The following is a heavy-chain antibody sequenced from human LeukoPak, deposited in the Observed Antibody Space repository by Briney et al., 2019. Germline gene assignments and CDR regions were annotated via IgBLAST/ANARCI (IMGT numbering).Heavy chain of an antibody. CDR1: GYTFTSYD. Sequence: ASVKVSCKASGYTFTSYDINWVRQATGQGLEWMGWMNPNSGNTGYAQKFQGRVTMTRNTSISTAYMELSSLRSEDTAVYYCAISSGWYWGRSVDWGQGTLVTVSS. CDR2: MNPNSGNT. J-gene: IGHJ4*02. CDR3: AISSGWYWGRSVD. V-gene: IGHV1-8*01. D-gene: IGHD6-13*01.